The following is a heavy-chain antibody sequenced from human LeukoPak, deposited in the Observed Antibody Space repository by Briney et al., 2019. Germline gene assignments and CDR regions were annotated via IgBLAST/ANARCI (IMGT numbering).Heavy chain of an antibody. CDR3: ARDQVADDYGDYSPENYYYYGMDV. J-gene: IGHJ6*02. CDR1: GFTFSSYS. V-gene: IGHV3-48*01. Sequence: GGSLRLPCAASGFTFSSYSMNWVRQAPGKGLEWVSYISSSSSTIYYADSVKGRFTISRDNAKNSLYLQMNSLRAEDTAVYYCARDQVADDYGDYSPENYYYYGMDVWGQGTTVTVSS. D-gene: IGHD4-17*01. CDR2: ISSSSSTI.